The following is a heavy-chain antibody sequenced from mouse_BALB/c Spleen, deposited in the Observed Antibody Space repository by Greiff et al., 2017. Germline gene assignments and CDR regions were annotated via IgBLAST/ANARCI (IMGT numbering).Heavy chain of an antibody. CDR3: ASPSTTSFAY. Sequence: VKLMESGAELVRPGASVKLSCKASGYTFTSYWMNWVKQRPEQGLEWIGRIDPYDSETHYNQKFKDKAILTVDKSSSTAYMQLSSLTSEDSAVYYCASPSTTSFAYWGQGTLVTVSA. CDR1: GYTFTSYW. V-gene: IGHV1-74*01. CDR2: IDPYDSET. J-gene: IGHJ3*01. D-gene: IGHD2-1*01.